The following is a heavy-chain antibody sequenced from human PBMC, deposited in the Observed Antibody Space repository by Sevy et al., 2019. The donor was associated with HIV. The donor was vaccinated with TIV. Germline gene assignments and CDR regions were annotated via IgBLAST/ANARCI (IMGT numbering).Heavy chain of an antibody. D-gene: IGHD5-18*01. V-gene: IGHV3-66*01. CDR2: IYSDATT. Sequence: GGSLRLSCAASRFTVNNNYMTWVRRAPGKGLEGISIIYSDATTYHADSGKDSFNISRDNSKNMLYLQMNNLRVEDTAVYYCAKGKTGYGYALSYWGQGTLVTVSS. CDR3: AKGKTGYGYALSY. J-gene: IGHJ4*02. CDR1: RFTVNNNY.